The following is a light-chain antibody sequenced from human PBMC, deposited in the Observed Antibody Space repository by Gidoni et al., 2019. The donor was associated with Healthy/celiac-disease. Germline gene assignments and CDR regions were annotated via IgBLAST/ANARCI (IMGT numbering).Light chain of an antibody. CDR3: QQYDNRPPT. J-gene: IGKJ3*01. Sequence: DLQMTQSPSSLSASVGDRVTITCQASKDISNYLNWYQQKPGKAPTLLIYDASNLETGVPARFSGSGSGTDFTFTISSLQPEDIATYYCQQYDNRPPTFGHXTKVDIK. V-gene: IGKV1-33*01. CDR2: DAS. CDR1: KDISNY.